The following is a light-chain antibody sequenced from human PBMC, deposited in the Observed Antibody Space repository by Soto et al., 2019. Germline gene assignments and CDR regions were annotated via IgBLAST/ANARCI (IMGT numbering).Light chain of an antibody. Sequence: EIVMTQSPATLSVSPGERATLSCRASQSVSINLAWYQQKPGQAPRLLIYGASTRATGISARFSGSGSGTEFTLAISSLQSEDVAVYYCQQYNDWPPLTFGGGTKVEIK. J-gene: IGKJ4*01. CDR1: QSVSIN. V-gene: IGKV3-15*01. CDR2: GAS. CDR3: QQYNDWPPLT.